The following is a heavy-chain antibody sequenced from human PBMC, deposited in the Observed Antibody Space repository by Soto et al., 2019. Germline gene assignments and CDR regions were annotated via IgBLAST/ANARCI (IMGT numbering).Heavy chain of an antibody. D-gene: IGHD2-2*01. Sequence: QVQLVESGGGVVQPGRSLRLSCVASGFTFSSHAMNWVRQAPGKGLEWVSVISYDGTNKYYADSVKGRFTVSRDNSKNTMYLQMNSLRAEDTAVYYCARTKYCSSTSCYWRGMDVWGQGTTVTVSS. CDR1: GFTFSSHA. CDR3: ARTKYCSSTSCYWRGMDV. J-gene: IGHJ6*02. V-gene: IGHV3-30-3*01. CDR2: ISYDGTNK.